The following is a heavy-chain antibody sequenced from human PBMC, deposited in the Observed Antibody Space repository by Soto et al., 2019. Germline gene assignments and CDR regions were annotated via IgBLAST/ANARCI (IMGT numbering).Heavy chain of an antibody. CDR1: GFTFSDHY. Sequence: GGSLRLSCAASGFTFSDHYMDWVRQAPGKGLEWVGRTRNKANSYTTEYAASVKGRFTISRDDSKNSLYLQMNSLKTEDTAVYYCARDPRGLRAFDIWGQGTMVTVSS. CDR2: TRNKANSYTT. J-gene: IGHJ3*02. V-gene: IGHV3-72*01. CDR3: ARDPRGLRAFDI.